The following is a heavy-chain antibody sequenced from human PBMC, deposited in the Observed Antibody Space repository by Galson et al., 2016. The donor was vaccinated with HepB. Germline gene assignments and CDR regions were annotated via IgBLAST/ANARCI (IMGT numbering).Heavy chain of an antibody. Sequence: SLRLSCAASGFSFSRYVMSWIRQAPGKGLEWVSTISVHGGGAYYADSVKGRFTVSRDNSGNIVYLQMNSLRVEDTALYYCAKDGILTGYYPDAFDMWGQGTRVTVTS. CDR2: ISVHGGGA. CDR3: AKDGILTGYYPDAFDM. V-gene: IGHV3-23*01. J-gene: IGHJ3*02. CDR1: GFSFSRYV. D-gene: IGHD3-9*01.